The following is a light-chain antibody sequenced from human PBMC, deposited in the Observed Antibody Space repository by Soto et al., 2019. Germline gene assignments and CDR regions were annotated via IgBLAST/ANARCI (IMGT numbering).Light chain of an antibody. V-gene: IGKV3-20*01. CDR3: QQHDSSPLT. J-gene: IGKJ4*01. CDR1: QGVGRF. CDR2: GAS. Sequence: EIVLTQSPGTLSLSPGERATLSCRASQGVGRFLAWYQQKPGQAPRLLIYGASGRATGTPDRFSGSGSGTDFTLTISRLEPEDFAVYHCQQHDSSPLTFGGGNKVEIK.